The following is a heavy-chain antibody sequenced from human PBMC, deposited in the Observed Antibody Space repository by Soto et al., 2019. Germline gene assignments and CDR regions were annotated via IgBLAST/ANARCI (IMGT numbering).Heavy chain of an antibody. CDR3: AREDYDILTGYSLYGMDV. CDR2: IYHSGST. D-gene: IGHD3-9*01. V-gene: IGHV4-38-2*02. CDR1: GYSISSGYY. J-gene: IGHJ6*02. Sequence: SETLSLTCAVSGYSISSGYYWGWIRQPPGKRLEWIGSIYHSGSTYYNPSLKSRVTISVDTSKNQFSLKLSSVTAADTAVYYCAREDYDILTGYSLYGMDVWGQGTTVTVSS.